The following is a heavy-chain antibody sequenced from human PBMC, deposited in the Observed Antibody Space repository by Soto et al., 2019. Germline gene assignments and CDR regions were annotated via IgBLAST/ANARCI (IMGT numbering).Heavy chain of an antibody. J-gene: IGHJ6*03. Sequence: QVQLVQSGAEVRKPGASVTVSCRSSGDSFNDYYIHWVRQAPGQGFEWMGWINPNGGVTKYAQKFQAWVMMTRDTSIRSVYMQLSRLRSDDTAVYYCARERGGATATSDYYFFYMDVWGTGTTVSGSS. CDR3: ARERGGATATSDYYFFYMDV. V-gene: IGHV1-2*04. CDR1: GDSFNDYY. CDR2: INPNGGVT. D-gene: IGHD5-12*01.